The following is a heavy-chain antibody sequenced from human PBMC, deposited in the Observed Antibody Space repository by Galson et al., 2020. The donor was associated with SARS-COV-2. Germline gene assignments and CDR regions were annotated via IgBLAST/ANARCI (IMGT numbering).Heavy chain of an antibody. CDR3: ARDRPGTTSGQDYGMDV. J-gene: IGHJ6*02. V-gene: IGHV3-48*01. D-gene: IGHD1-1*01. CDR2: IYSGYGTT. CDR1: GFTFSSYN. Sequence: GGSLRLSCAASGFTFSSYNMNWVRQAPGKGLEWISYIYSGYGTTYYADSVEGRFTVARDNAKNLLYLQMNSLRAEDTAIYYCARDRPGTTSGQDYGMDVWGQGTTVTVSS.